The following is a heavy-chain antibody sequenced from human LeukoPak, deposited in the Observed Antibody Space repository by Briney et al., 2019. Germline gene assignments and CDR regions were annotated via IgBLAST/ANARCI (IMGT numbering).Heavy chain of an antibody. CDR3: ARTHYYDSSGYYYPNYYYGMDV. Sequence: GASVKVSCKASGGTFSSYAISWVRQAPGQGLEWMGGIIPIFGTANYAQKFQGRVTITADESTSTAYMELSSLRSEDTAVYYCARTHYYDSSGYYYPNYYYGMDVWGQGTTVTVSS. V-gene: IGHV1-69*01. D-gene: IGHD3-22*01. J-gene: IGHJ6*02. CDR2: IIPIFGTA. CDR1: GGTFSSYA.